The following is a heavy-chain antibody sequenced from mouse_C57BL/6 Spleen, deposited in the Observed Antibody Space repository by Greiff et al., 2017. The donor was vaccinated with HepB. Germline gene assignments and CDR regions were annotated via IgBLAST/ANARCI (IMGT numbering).Heavy chain of an antibody. CDR3: ATPLRFDY. CDR2: IYPRSGNT. J-gene: IGHJ2*01. Sequence: QVQLKQSGAELARPGASVKLSCKASGYTFTSYGISWVKQRTGQGLEWIGEIYPRSGNTYYNEKFKGKATLTADKSSSTAYMELRSLTSEDSAVYFCATPLRFDYWGQGTTLTVSS. V-gene: IGHV1-81*01. CDR1: GYTFTSYG. D-gene: IGHD1-1*01.